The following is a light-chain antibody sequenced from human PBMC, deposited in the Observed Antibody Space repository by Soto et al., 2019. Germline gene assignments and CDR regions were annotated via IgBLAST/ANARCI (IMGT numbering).Light chain of an antibody. J-gene: IGKJ2*01. V-gene: IGKV3-20*01. CDR3: QQLGASPYT. Sequence: EIVLTQSPATLSLSPGERATLSCRASRSVSSTYVAWYQHKSGQAPRLLMFGASNRATGIPDRFSGSGSGTDFTLNISRLEHEDFAVYYCQQLGASPYTFCPGTKLEIE. CDR2: GAS. CDR1: RSVSSTY.